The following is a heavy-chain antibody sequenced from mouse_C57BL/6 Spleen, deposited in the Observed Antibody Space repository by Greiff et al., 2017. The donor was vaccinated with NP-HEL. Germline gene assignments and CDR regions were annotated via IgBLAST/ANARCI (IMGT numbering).Heavy chain of an antibody. D-gene: IGHD2-4*01. CDR1: GYTFTDYY. CDR3: ARGGLRRDYYAMDY. V-gene: IGHV1-19*01. J-gene: IGHJ4*01. Sequence: VQLQQSGPVLVKPGASVKMSCKASGYTFTDYYMNWVKQSHGKSLEWIGVINPYNGGTSYNQKFKGKATLTVDKSSSTAYMELNSLTSEDSAVYYCARGGLRRDYYAMDYWGQGTSVTVSS. CDR2: INPYNGGT.